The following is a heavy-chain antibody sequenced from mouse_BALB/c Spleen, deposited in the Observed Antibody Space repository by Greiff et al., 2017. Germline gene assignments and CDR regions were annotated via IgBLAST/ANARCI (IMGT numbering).Heavy chain of an antibody. D-gene: IGHD1-1*01. CDR3: ARIYGSSYYFDY. J-gene: IGHJ2*01. V-gene: IGHV5-17*02. CDR2: ISSGSSTI. CDR1: GFTFSSFG. Sequence: EVKVVESGGGLVQPGGSRKLSCAASGFTFSSFGMHWVRQAPEKGLEWVAYISSGSSTIYYADTVKGRFTISRDNPTNTLFLQMTSLRSEDTAMYYCARIYGSSYYFDYWGQGTTLTVSS.